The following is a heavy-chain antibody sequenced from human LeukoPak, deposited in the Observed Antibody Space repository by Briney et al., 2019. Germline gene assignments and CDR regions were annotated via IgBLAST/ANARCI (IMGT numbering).Heavy chain of an antibody. D-gene: IGHD3-16*02. Sequence: GGSLRLSCAASGFTFSSYSMNWVRQAPGKGLEWVSSISSSSSYIYYADSVKGRFTISRDNAKNSLYLQMNSLRAEDTAVYYCARVISDYVWGSYPFWFDPWGQGTLVTVSS. V-gene: IGHV3-21*01. CDR2: ISSSSSYI. CDR3: ARVISDYVWGSYPFWFDP. CDR1: GFTFSSYS. J-gene: IGHJ5*02.